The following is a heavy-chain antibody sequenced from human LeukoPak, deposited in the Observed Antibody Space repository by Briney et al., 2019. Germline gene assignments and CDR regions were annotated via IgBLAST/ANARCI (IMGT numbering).Heavy chain of an antibody. V-gene: IGHV4-61*02. D-gene: IGHD6-13*01. CDR3: ARQEAAVGRIHDY. CDR1: GGSISSGSYY. J-gene: IGHJ4*02. Sequence: SETLPLTCTVSGGSISSGSYYWSWIRQPAGKGLEWIGRIYTSGSTNYNPSLKSRVTISVDTSKNQFSLKLSSVTAADTAVYYCARQEAAVGRIHDYWGQGTLVTVSS. CDR2: IYTSGST.